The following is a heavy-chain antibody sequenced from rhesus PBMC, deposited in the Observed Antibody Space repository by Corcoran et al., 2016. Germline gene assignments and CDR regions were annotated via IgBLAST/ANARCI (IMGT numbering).Heavy chain of an antibody. D-gene: IGHD1-14*01. V-gene: IGHV3S42*01. Sequence: EVQLVESGGGLAKPGGSLRLSCAASGFTFSSYWMNWVRQTPGRGREGNSVVDNVGGSTYYADSVKGRFTIPRDNSKNTLSLQMNSLRAEDTAVYYCARNDCYGLDSWGQGVVVTVSS. CDR3: ARNDCYGLDS. CDR1: GFTFSSYW. J-gene: IGHJ6*01. CDR2: VDNVGGST.